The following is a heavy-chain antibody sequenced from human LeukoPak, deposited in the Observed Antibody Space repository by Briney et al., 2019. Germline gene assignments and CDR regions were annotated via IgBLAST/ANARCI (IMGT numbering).Heavy chain of an antibody. D-gene: IGHD4/OR15-4a*01. Sequence: SETLSLTCTVSGGSISNYYWSWIRQPAGKGLEWIGRIYTSGSPNYNPSLKSRVTMSVDTSKNQFSLKLSSVTAADTAVYYCARDLLTSGWFDPWGQGTLVTVSS. CDR2: IYTSGSP. CDR1: GGSISNYY. J-gene: IGHJ5*02. V-gene: IGHV4-4*07. CDR3: ARDLLTSGWFDP.